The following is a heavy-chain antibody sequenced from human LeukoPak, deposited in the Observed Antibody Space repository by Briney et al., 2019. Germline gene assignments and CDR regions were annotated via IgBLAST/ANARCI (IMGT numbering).Heavy chain of an antibody. CDR3: ASSRGSSGYYNWFDP. Sequence: SETLSLTCAVYGGSFSGYYWSWIRQPPGKGLEWIGEINHSGSTYYNPSLKSRVTISVDTSKNQSSLKLSSVTAADTAVYYCASSRGSSGYYNWFDPWGQGTLVTVSS. V-gene: IGHV4-34*01. CDR2: INHSGST. D-gene: IGHD3-22*01. J-gene: IGHJ5*02. CDR1: GGSFSGYY.